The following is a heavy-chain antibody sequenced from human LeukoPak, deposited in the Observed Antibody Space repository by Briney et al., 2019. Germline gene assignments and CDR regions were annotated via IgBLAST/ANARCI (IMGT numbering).Heavy chain of an antibody. J-gene: IGHJ4*02. D-gene: IGHD3-9*01. V-gene: IGHV3-23*01. CDR3: AKDGARYLLTYYFEY. CDR1: GFPFSSYA. Sequence: GGSLRLSCAASGFPFSSYAMSWVRQAPGKGLEWVSGIRNSGGSTYYAGSVKGRFTISRDNSDDTLYLQMNSLRADDTAVYYCAKDGARYLLTYYFEYWGQGTLVTVSS. CDR2: IRNSGGST.